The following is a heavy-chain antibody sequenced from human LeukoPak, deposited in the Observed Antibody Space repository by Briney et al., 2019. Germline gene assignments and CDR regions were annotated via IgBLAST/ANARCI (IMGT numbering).Heavy chain of an antibody. D-gene: IGHD3-10*01. V-gene: IGHV1-2*02. Sequence: ASVEVSCKASGYTFTSYDINWVRQAPGQGLEWMGWINPNSGGTNYAQKFQGRVTMTRDTSISTAYMELSRLRSDDTAVYYCAVVQPPELLWFGELAYNWFDPWGQGTLVTVSS. CDR3: AVVQPPELLWFGELAYNWFDP. CDR1: GYTFTSYD. CDR2: INPNSGGT. J-gene: IGHJ5*02.